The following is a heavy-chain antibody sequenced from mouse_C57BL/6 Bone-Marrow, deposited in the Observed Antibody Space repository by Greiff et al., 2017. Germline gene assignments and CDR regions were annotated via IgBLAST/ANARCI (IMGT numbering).Heavy chain of an antibody. V-gene: IGHV14-4*01. CDR1: GFNIKDDY. D-gene: IGHD1-1*01. CDR2: IDPENGDT. CDR3: TTYYYGSRHAMDY. Sequence: EVKLQQSGAELVRPGASVKLSCTASGFNIKDDYMHWVKQRPEQGLEWIGWIDPENGDTEYASKFQGKATITADTSSNTAYLQLSSLTSEDTAVYYCTTYYYGSRHAMDYWGQGTSVTVSS. J-gene: IGHJ4*01.